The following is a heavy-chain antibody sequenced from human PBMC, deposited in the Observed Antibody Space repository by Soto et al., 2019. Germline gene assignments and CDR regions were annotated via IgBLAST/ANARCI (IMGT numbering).Heavy chain of an antibody. D-gene: IGHD3-10*01. CDR1: GGSISSRNW. CDR2: IYHSGSI. J-gene: IGHJ6*02. CDR3: ARDREYYGSGKDSGLLYYYYGMDV. V-gene: IGHV4-4*02. Sequence: SETLSLTCAVSGGSISSRNWGSWVRQPPGKGLEWIGEIYHSGSINYNPSLKSRVTISVDKSKNQFSLKLSSVTAADTAVYYCARDREYYGSGKDSGLLYYYYGMDVWGQGTTVT.